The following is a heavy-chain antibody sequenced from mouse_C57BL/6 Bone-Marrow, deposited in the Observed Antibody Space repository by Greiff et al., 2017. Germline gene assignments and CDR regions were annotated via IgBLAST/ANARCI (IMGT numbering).Heavy chain of an antibody. CDR3: VRPQLGGFAY. CDR1: GFSFNTYA. V-gene: IGHV10-1*01. CDR2: IRSKSNNYAT. J-gene: IGHJ3*01. Sequence: EVMLVESGGGLVQPKGSLKLSCAASGFSFNTYAMNWVRQAPGKGLEWVARIRSKSNNYATYYADSVKDRFTISRDDSESMLYLQMNNLKTEDTAMYYCVRPQLGGFAYWGQGTLVTVSA. D-gene: IGHD3-3*01.